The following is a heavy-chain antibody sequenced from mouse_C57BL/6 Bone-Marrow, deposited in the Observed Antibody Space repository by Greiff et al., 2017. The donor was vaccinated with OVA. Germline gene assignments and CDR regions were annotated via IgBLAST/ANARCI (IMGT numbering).Heavy chain of an antibody. D-gene: IGHD4-1*01. CDR3: ARRGWDGDY. V-gene: IGHV1-81*01. CDR2: IYPRSGNT. CDR1: GYTFTSYG. J-gene: IGHJ2*01. Sequence: VQRVESGAELARPGASVKLSCKASGYTFTSYGISWVKQRTGQGLEWIGEIYPRSGNTYYNEKFKGKATLTADKSSSTAYMELRSLTSEDSAVYFCARRGWDGDYWGQGTTLTVSS.